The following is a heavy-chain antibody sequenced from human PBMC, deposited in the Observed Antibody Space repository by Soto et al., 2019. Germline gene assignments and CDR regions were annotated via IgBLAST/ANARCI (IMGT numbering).Heavy chain of an antibody. D-gene: IGHD3-10*01. CDR3: ATLRELWLGEGAVMDV. CDR2: IYPGDSDT. CDR1: GYSFTSYW. J-gene: IGHJ6*02. Sequence: PGESLKISCKGSGYSFTSYWIGWVRQMPGKGLEWMGIIYPGDSDTRYSPSFQGQVTISADKSISTAYLQWSSLKASDTAMYYCATLRELWLGEGAVMDVWGQGTTVTVSS. V-gene: IGHV5-51*01.